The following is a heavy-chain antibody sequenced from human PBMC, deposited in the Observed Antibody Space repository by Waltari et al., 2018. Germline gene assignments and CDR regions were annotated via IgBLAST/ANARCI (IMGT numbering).Heavy chain of an antibody. CDR3: VRDFGGNLDS. Sequence: EVQVVESGGGLVQPGGSLRLSCAAPQFPARAYLMQWVRQAPGKGLVWVSRINPDGNTINYADSVRGRFTISRDSARNTLYLQMNSLRADDTAVYYCVRDFGGNLDSWGQGTLVTVSS. CDR1: QFPARAYL. J-gene: IGHJ4*02. V-gene: IGHV3-74*01. D-gene: IGHD2-15*01. CDR2: INPDGNTI.